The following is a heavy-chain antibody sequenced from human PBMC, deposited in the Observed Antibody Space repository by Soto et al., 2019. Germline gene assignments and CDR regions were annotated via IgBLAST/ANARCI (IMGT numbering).Heavy chain of an antibody. Sequence: SETLSLTCTVSGGTISSDDYSWSWIRQHPGKGLEWIGYIHSSGNTNYNPSLKSRVTISVDTSKNQFSLKLSSVTAADTAVYYCARDPTYYYDSSGPYYYGMDVWGQGTTVTVSS. V-gene: IGHV4-61*08. J-gene: IGHJ6*02. CDR2: IHSSGNT. CDR3: ARDPTYYYDSSGPYYYGMDV. CDR1: GGTISSDDYS. D-gene: IGHD3-22*01.